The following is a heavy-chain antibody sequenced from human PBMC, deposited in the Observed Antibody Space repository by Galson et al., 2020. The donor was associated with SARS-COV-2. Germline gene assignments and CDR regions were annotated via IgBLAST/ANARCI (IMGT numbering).Heavy chain of an antibody. CDR1: GFTFSSYG. CDR2: IWYDGSNK. D-gene: IGHD6-19*01. CDR3: ARDEIESGWYLDY. Sequence: GESLKISCAASGFTFSSYGMHWVRQAPGKGLEWVAVIWYDGSNKYYADSVKGRFTISRDNSKNTLYLQMNSLRAEDTAVYYCARDEIESGWYLDYWGQGTLVTVSS. J-gene: IGHJ4*02. V-gene: IGHV3-33*01.